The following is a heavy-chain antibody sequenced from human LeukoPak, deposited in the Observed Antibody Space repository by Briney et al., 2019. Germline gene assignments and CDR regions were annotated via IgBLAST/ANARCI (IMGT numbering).Heavy chain of an antibody. CDR3: ARCHPRMARGVMGAFDY. CDR1: GYTFNTYG. CDR2: ISFYKGNT. J-gene: IGHJ4*02. D-gene: IGHD3-10*01. Sequence: GSVKVSCKAFGYTFNTYGISWMRQAPGQGLEWMGWISFYKGNTMYVPKFQDRVTMTTDASTSTAYMELRSLRSDDTAVYYCARCHPRMARGVMGAFDYWGQGTLVTV. V-gene: IGHV1-18*01.